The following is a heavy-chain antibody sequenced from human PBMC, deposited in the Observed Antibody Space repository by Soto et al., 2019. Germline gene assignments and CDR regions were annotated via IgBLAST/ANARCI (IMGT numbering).Heavy chain of an antibody. J-gene: IGHJ6*02. Sequence: PSETPSLTCTVSGDSISDYYWTWIREPPGKGLEWIGYIYYSGSTNFNPSLKSRVTISLDRSKNQFSLKLSSVTAADTAVYYCAREGRRSFRFREYYYGMDVWGQGTTVTVSS. D-gene: IGHD3-10*01. CDR1: GDSISDYY. CDR3: AREGRRSFRFREYYYGMDV. V-gene: IGHV4-59*01. CDR2: IYYSGST.